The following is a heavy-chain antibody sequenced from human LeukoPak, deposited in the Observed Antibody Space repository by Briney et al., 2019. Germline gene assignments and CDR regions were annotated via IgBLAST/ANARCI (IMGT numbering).Heavy chain of an antibody. CDR2: MNPNSGNT. D-gene: IGHD1-26*01. V-gene: IGHV1-8*01. J-gene: IGHJ5*02. Sequence: GASVKISCKASGYTFTSYDINWVRQATGQGLEWMGWMNPNSGNTGYAQKFQGRVTMTRNTSISTAYMELSSLRSEDTAVYYCARGRLGATRFSWFDPWGQGTLVTVSS. CDR1: GYTFTSYD. CDR3: ARGRLGATRFSWFDP.